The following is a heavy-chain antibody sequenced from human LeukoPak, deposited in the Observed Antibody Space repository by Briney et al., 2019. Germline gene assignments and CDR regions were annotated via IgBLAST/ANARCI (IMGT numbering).Heavy chain of an antibody. D-gene: IGHD3-3*01. Sequence: GGSLRLSCAASGFTFSNYWMSWVRQAPGKGLEWVANIKKDGSEIYYVDSVKGRFTLSRDNAKNSLYLQMNSLRAEDTALYYCARVDFWSGGNYWGQGTLVTVSS. J-gene: IGHJ4*02. CDR1: GFTFSNYW. CDR3: ARVDFWSGGNY. CDR2: IKKDGSEI. V-gene: IGHV3-7*01.